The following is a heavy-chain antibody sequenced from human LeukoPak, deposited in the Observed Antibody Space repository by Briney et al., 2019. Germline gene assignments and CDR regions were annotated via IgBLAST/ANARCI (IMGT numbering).Heavy chain of an antibody. J-gene: IGHJ3*02. Sequence: PSETLSLTCAVYGGSISGYYWSWIRQPPGKGLEWIGSIYHSERTYYNPSLKSRVTISVDTSKNQFSLKLSSVTAADTAVYYCASSGIVLGAFDIWGQGTMVTVSS. CDR3: ASSGIVLGAFDI. V-gene: IGHV4-34*01. CDR1: GGSISGYY. CDR2: IYHSERT. D-gene: IGHD2/OR15-2a*01.